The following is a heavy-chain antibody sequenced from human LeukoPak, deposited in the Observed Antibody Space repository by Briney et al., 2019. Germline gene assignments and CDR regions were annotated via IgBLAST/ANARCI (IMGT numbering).Heavy chain of an antibody. J-gene: IGHJ3*02. CDR1: GYTFTSYG. CDR3: ARDPHYDILTGPATNDAFDI. D-gene: IGHD3-9*01. CDR2: ISAYNGNT. Sequence: ASVKVSCKASGYTFTSYGISWVRQAPGQGLEWMGWISAYNGNTNYAQKLQGRVTMTTDTSTSTAYMELRSLRSDDTAVYYCARDPHYDILTGPATNDAFDIWGQGTTVTVSS. V-gene: IGHV1-18*01.